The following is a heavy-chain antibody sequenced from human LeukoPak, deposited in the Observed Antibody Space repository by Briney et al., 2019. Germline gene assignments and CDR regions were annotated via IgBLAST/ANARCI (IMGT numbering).Heavy chain of an antibody. V-gene: IGHV1-2*02. CDR3: ARAEDPAMVNVGDYYYYAMDI. Sequence: ASVKVSCKASGYTFTDYYIHWVRQAPGQGLEWMGWVNPNSGDTDYAQKFQDRVIMTRDTSINTAYIELSSLRSDDTAVYYCARAEDPAMVNVGDYYYYAMDIWGQGTTVTVSS. CDR1: GYTFTDYY. J-gene: IGHJ6*02. D-gene: IGHD5-18*01. CDR2: VNPNSGDT.